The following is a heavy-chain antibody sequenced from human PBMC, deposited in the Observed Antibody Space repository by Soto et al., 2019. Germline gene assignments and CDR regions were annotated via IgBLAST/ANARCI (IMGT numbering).Heavy chain of an antibody. CDR2: IYYRGST. D-gene: IGHD3-10*01. CDR3: ARVYPPYGSGRSGASYYYYGMDV. Sequence: SETLSLTCTVSGGSISSYYWSWIRQPPGKGLEGIGYIYYRGSTNYNPSLKSRVPISVDTSKNQFSLKLSSVTAADTAVYYCARVYPPYGSGRSGASYYYYGMDVWGQGTTVTVS. J-gene: IGHJ6*02. V-gene: IGHV4-59*01. CDR1: GGSISSYY.